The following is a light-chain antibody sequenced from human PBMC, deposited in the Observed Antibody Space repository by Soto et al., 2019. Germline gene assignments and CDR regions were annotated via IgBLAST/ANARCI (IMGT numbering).Light chain of an antibody. V-gene: IGLV3-21*02. CDR3: QLCDSDSDHSV. Sequence: SYELTQAPSASVAPGRAARFTRGASNVVGYSVQWYQQNAGQAPVLVVYADDVRPSGIAERFSGSNYGNTATLTISRVEAGDDADYSCQLCDSDSDHSVFGRETNVTVL. J-gene: IGLJ1*01. CDR2: ADD. CDR1: NVVGYS.